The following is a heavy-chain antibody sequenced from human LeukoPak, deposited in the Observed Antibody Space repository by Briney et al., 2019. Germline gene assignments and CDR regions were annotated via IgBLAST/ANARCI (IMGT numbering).Heavy chain of an antibody. D-gene: IGHD2-21*01. J-gene: IGHJ5*02. Sequence: ASVKVSCKASGYTFTGYYMHWVRQAPGQGLEWMGIINPSGGSTSYAQKFQGRVTMTRDTSTSTVYMELSSLRSEDTAVYYCARDRGAVGVVPSSNNWFDPWGQGTLVTVSS. CDR3: ARDRGAVGVVPSSNNWFDP. CDR2: INPSGGST. CDR1: GYTFTGYY. V-gene: IGHV1-46*01.